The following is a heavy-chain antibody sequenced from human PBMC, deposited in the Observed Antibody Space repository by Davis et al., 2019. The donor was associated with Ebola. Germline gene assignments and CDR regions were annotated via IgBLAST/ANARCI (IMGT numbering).Heavy chain of an antibody. J-gene: IGHJ5*02. CDR1: GYTFTSYG. D-gene: IGHD2-15*01. CDR3: ARDGGGVVVNWFDP. V-gene: IGHV1-18*01. Sequence: ASVKVSCKASGYTFTSYGISWVRQAPGQGLEWMGWISAYNGNTNYAQKLQGRVTMTTDTSTSTAYMELSSLRSEDTAVYYCARDGGGVVVNWFDPWGQGTLVTVSS. CDR2: ISAYNGNT.